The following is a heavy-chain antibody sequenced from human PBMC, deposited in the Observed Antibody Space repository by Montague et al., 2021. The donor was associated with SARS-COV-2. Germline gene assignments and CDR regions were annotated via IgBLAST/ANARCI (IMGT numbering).Heavy chain of an antibody. J-gene: IGHJ4*02. Sequence: SETLSLTCTVSGGSINNINYYWGWIRQPPGKGLEWIGNIYYSGSTYYNPSLKSRVTISVDTSKNQFSLRVRSVTAADTAVYYCARHLFYFSDWGFLGYFDYWGQGTLVTVSS. D-gene: IGHD3-16*01. CDR3: ARHLFYFSDWGFLGYFDY. CDR1: GGSINNINYY. V-gene: IGHV4-39*01. CDR2: IYYSGST.